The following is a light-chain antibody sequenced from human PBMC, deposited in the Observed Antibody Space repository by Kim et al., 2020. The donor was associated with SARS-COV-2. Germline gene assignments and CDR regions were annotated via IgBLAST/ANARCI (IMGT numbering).Light chain of an antibody. CDR2: DAS. J-gene: IGKJ5*01. V-gene: IGKV3-11*01. CDR1: QSVSSY. CDR3: HQRSYWFT. Sequence: SLSTGERATHTCRASQSVSSYLAWYNKKPGQAPRLLIYDASIRATGIQARFSGSGSGTDFTLTISSLEPEDFAVYYCHQRSYWFTFGQGTRLDIK.